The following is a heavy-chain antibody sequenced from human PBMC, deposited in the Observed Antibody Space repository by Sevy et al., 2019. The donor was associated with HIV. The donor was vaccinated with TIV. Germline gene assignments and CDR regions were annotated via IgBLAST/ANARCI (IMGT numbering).Heavy chain of an antibody. D-gene: IGHD3-9*01. CDR1: GFTFSSYW. CDR2: IKQDGSEK. CDR3: ARHLRYCDWLCEHYFDY. V-gene: IGHV3-7*01. J-gene: IGHJ4*02. Sequence: GGSLRLSCAASGFTFSSYWMSWVRQAPGKGLEWVANIKQDGSEKYYVDSVKGRFTISRDNAKNSLYLQMNSLRAEDTAVYYCARHLRYCDWLCEHYFDYWGQGTLVTVS.